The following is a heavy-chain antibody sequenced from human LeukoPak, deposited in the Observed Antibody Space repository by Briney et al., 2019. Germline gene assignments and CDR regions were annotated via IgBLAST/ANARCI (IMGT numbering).Heavy chain of an antibody. V-gene: IGHV1-2*02. Sequence: ASVKVSCKASGYTFTGYYMHWVRRAPGQGLEWMGWINPNSGGTNYAQKFQGRVTMTRDTSISTAYMELSRLRSDDTAVYYCARAPKNYYDSSGYIDYWGQGTLVTVSS. CDR2: INPNSGGT. CDR3: ARAPKNYYDSSGYIDY. J-gene: IGHJ4*02. D-gene: IGHD3-22*01. CDR1: GYTFTGYY.